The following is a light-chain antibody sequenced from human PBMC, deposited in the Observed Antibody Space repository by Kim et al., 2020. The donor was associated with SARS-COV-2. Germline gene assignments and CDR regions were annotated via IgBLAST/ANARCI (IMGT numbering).Light chain of an antibody. J-gene: IGLJ3*02. CDR2: TDN. Sequence: QPVLTQPPSASGTPGQRVTISCSGSSSNIGSHTVSWYQQLPGTAPKLLIYTDNLRPSGVPDRFSGSKFGTSASLAISGLQSEDEADYYCAAWDDSLLWVFGGGTQLTVL. CDR3: AAWDDSLLWV. V-gene: IGLV1-44*01. CDR1: SSNIGSHT.